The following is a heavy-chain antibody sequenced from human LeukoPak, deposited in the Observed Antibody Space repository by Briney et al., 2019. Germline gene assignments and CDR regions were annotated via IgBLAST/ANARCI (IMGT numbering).Heavy chain of an antibody. J-gene: IGHJ4*02. Sequence: PGGSLRLSCAASGFTFSTYTMYWVRHPPGKGLEWVSIIGSSGGGIHYADSVKGRFTISRDNSKNALYLQMNSLRVEDTAVYYCAIDPSWGTHSWGQGVLVTVSS. CDR1: GFTFSTYT. D-gene: IGHD7-27*01. CDR3: AIDPSWGTHS. CDR2: IGSSGGGI. V-gene: IGHV3-23*01.